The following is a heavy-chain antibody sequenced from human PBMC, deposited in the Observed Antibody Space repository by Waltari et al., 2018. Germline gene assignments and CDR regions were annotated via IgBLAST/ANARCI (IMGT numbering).Heavy chain of an antibody. V-gene: IGHV1-69*09. D-gene: IGHD4-17*01. CDR3: ARASDDYGDYRGWFDP. Sequence: VQLVQSGAEVKKPGESLKISCKGSGGTFSSYTISWVRQAPGQGLEWMGRIIPILGIANYAQKFQDRVTITADKSTSTAYMELSSLRSEDTAVYYCARASDDYGDYRGWFDPWGQGTLVTVSS. CDR2: IIPILGIA. CDR1: GGTFSSYT. J-gene: IGHJ5*02.